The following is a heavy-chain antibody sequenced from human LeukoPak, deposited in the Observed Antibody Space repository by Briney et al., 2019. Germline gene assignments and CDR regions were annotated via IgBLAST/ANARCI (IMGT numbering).Heavy chain of an antibody. V-gene: IGHV3-49*04. CDR2: IRNKVNGGTT. J-gene: IGHJ3*02. D-gene: IGHD3-22*01. CDR1: GFTLSDYA. CDR3: SRFYSSGWASGAFDI. Sequence: GRSLRLSCTTSGFTLSDYAVSWVRQAPGKGLEGIGFIRNKVNGGTTEYAASVKGRFTTSRDDSKTIAHLQMSSLKTEDTAVYYCSRFYSSGWASGAFDIWGQGTMVTVSS.